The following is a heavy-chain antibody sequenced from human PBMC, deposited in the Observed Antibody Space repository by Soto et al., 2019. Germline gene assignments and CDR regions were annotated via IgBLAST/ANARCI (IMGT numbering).Heavy chain of an antibody. D-gene: IGHD2-2*01. V-gene: IGHV1-18*04. Sequence: QVQLVQSGGEVRRPGASVKVSCKASGYRFNSYGISWVRQAPGQGLEYMGWISTHNGNTNYVQKFEGRVAMTTDTSTSTAYMELRSLRSDDTAVYYCARCPGVPGSSWFDPWGQGTLVTVSS. CDR3: ARCPGVPGSSWFDP. CDR1: GYRFNSYG. CDR2: ISTHNGNT. J-gene: IGHJ5*02.